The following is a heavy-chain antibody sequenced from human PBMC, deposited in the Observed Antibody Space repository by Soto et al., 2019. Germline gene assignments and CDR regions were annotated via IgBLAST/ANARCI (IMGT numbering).Heavy chain of an antibody. V-gene: IGHV4-34*01. D-gene: IGHD3-9*01. CDR2: INHSGST. J-gene: IGHJ4*02. Sequence: SETLSLTCAVYGGSFSGYYWSWLRQPPGKGLEWIGEINHSGSTNYNPSLKSRVTISVDTSKNQFSLKLSSVTAADTAVYYCARESDILTGRRVDYWGQGTLVTVSS. CDR3: ARESDILTGRRVDY. CDR1: GGSFSGYY.